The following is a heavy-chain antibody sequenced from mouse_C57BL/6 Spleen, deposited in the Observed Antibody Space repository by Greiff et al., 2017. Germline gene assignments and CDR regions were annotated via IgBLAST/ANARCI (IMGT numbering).Heavy chain of an antibody. CDR2: ISYDGSN. Sequence: EVKLQESGPGLVKPSQSLSLTCSVTGYSITSGYYWNWIRQFPGNKLEWMGYISYDGSNNYNPSLKNRISITRDTSKNQFFLKLNSVTTEDTATYYCARDNYGSSYGNYFGDWGQGTTLTVSS. V-gene: IGHV3-6*01. CDR1: GYSITSGYY. D-gene: IGHD1-1*01. J-gene: IGHJ2*01. CDR3: ARDNYGSSYGNYFGD.